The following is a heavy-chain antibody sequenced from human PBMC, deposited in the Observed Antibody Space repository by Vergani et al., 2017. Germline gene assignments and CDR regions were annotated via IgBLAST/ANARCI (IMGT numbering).Heavy chain of an antibody. CDR3: ARDRKWELSYYYYYMDV. Sequence: QVQLVQSGAEVKKPGASVKVSCKASGYTFTSYGISWVRQAPGQGLEWMGWISAYNGNTNYAQKLQGRDTMTTDTSTSTAYMELRSLRSDDTAVYYCARDRKWELSYYYYYMDVWGKGTTVTVSS. J-gene: IGHJ6*03. CDR2: ISAYNGNT. CDR1: GYTFTSYG. V-gene: IGHV1-18*01. D-gene: IGHD1-26*01.